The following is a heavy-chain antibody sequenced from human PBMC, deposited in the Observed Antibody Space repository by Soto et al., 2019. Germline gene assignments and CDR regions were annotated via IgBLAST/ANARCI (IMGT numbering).Heavy chain of an antibody. D-gene: IGHD6-19*01. CDR2: INTSGSN. V-gene: IGHV4-4*07. J-gene: IGHJ5*02. CDR1: GDSISSYH. Sequence: SETLSLTCTVSGDSISSYHWSWMRQPAGKGLEWIGRINTSGSNNYNPSLKSRVTLSLDTSKNQFSLKLRSVTAADTAVYYCATELTVAATGWFDPWGQGTLVTVSS. CDR3: ATELTVAATGWFDP.